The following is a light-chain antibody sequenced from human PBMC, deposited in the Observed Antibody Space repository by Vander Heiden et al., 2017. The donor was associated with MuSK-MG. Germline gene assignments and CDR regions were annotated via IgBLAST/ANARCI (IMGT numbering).Light chain of an antibody. J-gene: IGKJ3*01. CDR1: QSVTTK. CDR3: QQYDNWPLT. Sequence: SPATLSVSPGERATLSCRASQSVTTKLAWYQQKPGQAPRLLIYEASTTATDIPPRFSSRGSGTEFTLTISIRQSDDFATYFCQQYDNWPLTFGPGTKMEFK. CDR2: EAS. V-gene: IGKV3-15*01.